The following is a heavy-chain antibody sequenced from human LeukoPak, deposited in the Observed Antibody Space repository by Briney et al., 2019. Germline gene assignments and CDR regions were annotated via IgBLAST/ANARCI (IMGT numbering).Heavy chain of an antibody. Sequence: GRSLRLSCAASGFTFSSYGMHWVRQAPGEGLEWVAVIWYDGSNKYYADSVKGRFTISRDNSKNTLYLQMNSLRAEDTAVYYCAKAYIPGRIFGVLAFDIWGQGTMVTVSS. CDR3: AKAYIPGRIFGVLAFDI. CDR1: GFTFSSYG. V-gene: IGHV3-33*06. D-gene: IGHD3-10*02. J-gene: IGHJ3*02. CDR2: IWYDGSNK.